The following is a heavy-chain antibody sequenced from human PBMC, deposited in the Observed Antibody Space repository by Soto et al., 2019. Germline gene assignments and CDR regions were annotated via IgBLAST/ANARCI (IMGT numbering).Heavy chain of an antibody. Sequence: SETLSLTCAISGDIVSSNSAAWNWIRHSPSRGLEWLGRTYYRSKWYNDYAVSVKSRITLNPDTSKNQFSLQLNSVTPEDTAVYSCARDKDCSSTSCFNWFDPWGQGPLVTVSS. CDR1: GDIVSSNSAA. CDR3: ARDKDCSSTSCFNWFDP. V-gene: IGHV6-1*01. J-gene: IGHJ5*02. CDR2: TYYRSKWYN. D-gene: IGHD2-2*01.